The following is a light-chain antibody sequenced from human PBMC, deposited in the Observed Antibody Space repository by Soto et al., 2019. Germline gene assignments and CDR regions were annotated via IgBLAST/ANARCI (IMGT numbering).Light chain of an antibody. CDR2: EVS. CDR3: SSYAGSNNFD. Sequence: QSALTQPPSASGSPGLSVTSSCTGTISDVGGYNYVSWYQQHPGKAPKLMIYEVSKRPSGVPDRFSGSKSGNTASLTVSGLQAEDEADYYCSSYAGSNNFDFGTGTKLTVL. V-gene: IGLV2-8*01. J-gene: IGLJ1*01. CDR1: ISDVGGYNY.